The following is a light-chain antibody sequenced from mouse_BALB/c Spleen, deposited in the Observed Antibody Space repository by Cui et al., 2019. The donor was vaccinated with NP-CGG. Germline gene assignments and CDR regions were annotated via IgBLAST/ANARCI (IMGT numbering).Light chain of an antibody. CDR2: GTN. J-gene: IGLJ1*01. V-gene: IGLV1*01. Sequence: QAVVTQESALTTSPGETGTLTCRSSTGAVTTSNYANWVQEKPDHLFTGLIGGTNNRAPGVPARFSGSLIGDKAALTNTGAQTEDEAIYFCALWYSNHWVFGGGTKLTVL. CDR3: ALWYSNHWV. CDR1: TGAVTTSNY.